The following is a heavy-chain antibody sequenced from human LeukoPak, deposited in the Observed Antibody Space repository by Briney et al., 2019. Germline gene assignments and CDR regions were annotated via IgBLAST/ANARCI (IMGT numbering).Heavy chain of an antibody. CDR3: ARTSWVQSSYHFDY. CDR1: GDSISSYY. J-gene: IGHJ4*02. CDR2: IYYSGST. D-gene: IGHD5-24*01. Sequence: SETLSLTCTVSGDSISSYYWSWIRQPPGKGLEWIGYIYYSGSTNYNPSLKSRVTISVDTSKNHFSLKLSSLTAADTAVYYCARTSWVQSSYHFDYWGQGTLATVSS. V-gene: IGHV4-59*08.